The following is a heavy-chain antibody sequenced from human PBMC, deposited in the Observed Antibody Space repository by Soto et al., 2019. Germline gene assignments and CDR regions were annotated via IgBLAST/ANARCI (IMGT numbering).Heavy chain of an antibody. D-gene: IGHD5-12*01. V-gene: IGHV3-30*09. CDR2: ISFDGEDS. Sequence: QVVLVESGGGVVQPGKSLRLSCAASGFVFSDYGLHWLRQTPGKGLEWLTFISFDGEDSYYADSVKGRFAISRDTSTNTLYLQMNSLRPEDTAVYFCARTEHGYNAFDFWGRGTLVTVSS. CDR3: ARTEHGYNAFDF. CDR1: GFVFSDYG. J-gene: IGHJ4*02.